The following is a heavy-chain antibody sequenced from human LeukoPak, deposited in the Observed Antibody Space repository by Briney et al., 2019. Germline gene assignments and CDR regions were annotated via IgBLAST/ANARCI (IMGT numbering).Heavy chain of an antibody. Sequence: GGSLRLSCAASGFTFSSYWMSWVRQAPGKGLEWVANIKQDGSEKYYVDSVKGRFTISRDNAKNSLYLQMNSLKTEDTAMYYCIRGGRDQVYDIWGRGTMVTVSS. J-gene: IGHJ3*02. V-gene: IGHV3-7*03. D-gene: IGHD1-26*01. CDR2: IKQDGSEK. CDR3: IRGGRDQVYDI. CDR1: GFTFSSYW.